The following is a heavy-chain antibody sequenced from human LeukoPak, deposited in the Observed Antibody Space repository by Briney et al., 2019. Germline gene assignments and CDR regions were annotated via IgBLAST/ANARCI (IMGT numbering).Heavy chain of an antibody. Sequence: SETLSLTCAVSGGSISSGGYSWSWIRQPPGKGLEWIGYIYHSGSTYYNPSLKSRVTISVDRSKNQFSLKLSSVIAEDTAVYYCARRARATGSYYFDYWGQGTLVTVSS. CDR2: IYHSGST. D-gene: IGHD1-14*01. CDR1: GGSISSGGYS. J-gene: IGHJ4*02. V-gene: IGHV4-30-2*01. CDR3: ARRARATGSYYFDY.